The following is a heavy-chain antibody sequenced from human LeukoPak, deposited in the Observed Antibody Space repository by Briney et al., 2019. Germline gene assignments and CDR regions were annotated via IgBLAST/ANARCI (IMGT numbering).Heavy chain of an antibody. Sequence: GASVKVSCKASGYTFTSYGISWVRQAPGQGLEWMGWISAYNGNTNYAQKLQGRVTMTTDTSTSTAYMELRSLRSHDTAVYYCARDRYCSGGSCYYGWFDPWGQGTLVTVSS. CDR2: ISAYNGNT. CDR1: GYTFTSYG. CDR3: ARDRYCSGGSCYYGWFDP. V-gene: IGHV1-18*01. J-gene: IGHJ5*02. D-gene: IGHD2-15*01.